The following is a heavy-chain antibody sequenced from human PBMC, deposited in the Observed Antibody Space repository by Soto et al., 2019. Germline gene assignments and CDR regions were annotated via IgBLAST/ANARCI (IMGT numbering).Heavy chain of an antibody. CDR1: GGSISSGNYY. Sequence: SETLSLTCTVSGGSISSGNYYWSWIRQHPGKGLEWIGYIYYSGSTYYNPSLKSRVTISVDTSKNQFSLKLSSVTAADTAVYYCARTSYDSSGTAADSWGQGTLVTSPQ. V-gene: IGHV4-31*03. J-gene: IGHJ4*02. CDR3: ARTSYDSSGTAADS. D-gene: IGHD3-22*01. CDR2: IYYSGST.